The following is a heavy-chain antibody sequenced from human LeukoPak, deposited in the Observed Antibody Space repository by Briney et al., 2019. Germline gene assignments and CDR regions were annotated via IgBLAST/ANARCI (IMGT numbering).Heavy chain of an antibody. CDR2: ISAYNGNT. CDR3: ARNGYCSSTSCYLGDYYYYYYMDV. J-gene: IGHJ6*03. CDR1: GYTFTSYG. V-gene: IGHV1-18*01. Sequence: ASVKVSCKASGYTFTSYGISWVRQAPGQGLEWMGWISAYNGNTNYAQKLQGRVTMTTDTSTSTAYMELRSLRSDDTAVYYCARNGYCSSTSCYLGDYYYYYYMDVWGKGTTVTVS. D-gene: IGHD2-2*01.